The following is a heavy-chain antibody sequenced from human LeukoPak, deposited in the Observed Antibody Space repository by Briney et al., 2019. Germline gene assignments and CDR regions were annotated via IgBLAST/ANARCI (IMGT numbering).Heavy chain of an antibody. J-gene: IGHJ3*02. CDR1: GDSVSSGGYY. D-gene: IGHD4-23*01. V-gene: IGHV4-61*08. CDR3: ARGLRWYPPIYAFDS. Sequence: SETLSLTCTVSGDSVSSGGYYWSWIRQPPGKGLEWIGYIYFTGGTNYNPSLTSRLTMSIDTSKNEFSLKLSSVTAADTAVYYCARGLRWYPPIYAFDSSGQGTMVTVSS. CDR2: IYFTGGT.